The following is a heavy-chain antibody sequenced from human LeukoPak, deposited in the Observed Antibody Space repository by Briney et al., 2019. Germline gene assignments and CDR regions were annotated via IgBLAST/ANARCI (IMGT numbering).Heavy chain of an antibody. J-gene: IGHJ4*02. CDR3: AASFRVTGTTNYY. CDR1: GFTFTSHW. V-gene: IGHV3-74*01. CDR2: ISDDGKKT. D-gene: IGHD1-20*01. Sequence: GGSLRLSCAESGFTFTSHWMHWVRQAPGKGLVWVSHISDDGKKTNYADSVKGRFTISRDVAKNTLHLQMDSLRVEDTAVYYCAASFRVTGTTNYYWGQGTMVPSP.